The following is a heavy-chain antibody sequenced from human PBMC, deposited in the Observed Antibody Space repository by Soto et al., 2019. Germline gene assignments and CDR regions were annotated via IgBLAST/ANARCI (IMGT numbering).Heavy chain of an antibody. V-gene: IGHV3-21*01. CDR2: ISSSSSYV. CDR3: ARGAPGTFDY. Sequence: EVQLVESGGGLVKPGGSLRLSCAASGFTFSSYSMNWVRQAPGKGLEWVSSISSSSSYVYYADSVKGRFTISRDNAKNSLYLQMNSLRAEDTAVYYCARGAPGTFDYWGQGTLVTVSS. D-gene: IGHD1-1*01. CDR1: GFTFSSYS. J-gene: IGHJ4*02.